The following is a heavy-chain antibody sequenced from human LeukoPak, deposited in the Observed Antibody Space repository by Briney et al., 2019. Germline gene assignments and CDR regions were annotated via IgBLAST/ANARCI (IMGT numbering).Heavy chain of an antibody. CDR1: GGSISSYY. CDR3: ARALGYCSSTSCYTGDYYYGMDV. V-gene: IGHV4-59*01. CDR2: IYYTGST. J-gene: IGHJ6*02. Sequence: SETLSLTCTVSGGSISSYYWSWIRQPPGKGVEWIGYIYYTGSTNYNPSLNSRVTISVDTSQNQFSLKLSSVTAADTAVYYCARALGYCSSTSCYTGDYYYGMDVWGQGTTVTVSS. D-gene: IGHD2-2*02.